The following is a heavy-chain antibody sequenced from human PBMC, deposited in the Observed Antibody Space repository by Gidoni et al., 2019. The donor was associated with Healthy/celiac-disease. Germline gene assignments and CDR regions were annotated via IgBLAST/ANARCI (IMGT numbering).Heavy chain of an antibody. CDR3: AKLAMIVVVSDY. CDR2: ISGSGGST. D-gene: IGHD3-22*01. J-gene: IGHJ4*02. Sequence: EVQLLESGGGLVQPGGPLRLSCAASGLTFSSYAMSWVRQAPGKGLEWVSAISGSGGSTYYADSVKGRFTISRDNSKNTLYLQMNSLRAEDTAVYYCAKLAMIVVVSDYWGQGTLVTVSS. CDR1: GLTFSSYA. V-gene: IGHV3-23*01.